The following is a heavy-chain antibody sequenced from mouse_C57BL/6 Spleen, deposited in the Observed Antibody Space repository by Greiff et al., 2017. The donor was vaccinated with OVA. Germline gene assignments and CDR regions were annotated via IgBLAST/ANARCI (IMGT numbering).Heavy chain of an antibody. CDR2: IHPNSGST. CDR3: ARYPLFITTVVEEWYFDV. Sequence: QVQLKQPGAELVKPGASVKLSCKASGYTFTSYWMHWVKQRPGQGLEWIGMIHPNSGSTNYNEKFKSKATLTVDKSSSTAYMQLSSLTSEDSAVYYCARYPLFITTVVEEWYFDVWGTGTTVTVSS. CDR1: GYTFTSYW. D-gene: IGHD1-1*01. J-gene: IGHJ1*03. V-gene: IGHV1-64*01.